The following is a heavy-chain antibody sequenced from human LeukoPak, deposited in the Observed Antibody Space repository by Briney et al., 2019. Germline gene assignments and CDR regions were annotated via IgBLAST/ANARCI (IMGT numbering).Heavy chain of an antibody. V-gene: IGHV3-23*01. J-gene: IGHJ4*02. CDR2: ISGYDGST. CDR3: AKGAGYEYDILTGYFHY. Sequence: TGGSLRLSCAASGFTFSSYAMSWVRHAPGKGVGWVSAISGYDGSTYYADSVKGRFTISRDNSKNTLYLQMNSLRAEDTAVYYCAKGAGYEYDILTGYFHYWGQGTLVTVSS. D-gene: IGHD3-9*01. CDR1: GFTFSSYA.